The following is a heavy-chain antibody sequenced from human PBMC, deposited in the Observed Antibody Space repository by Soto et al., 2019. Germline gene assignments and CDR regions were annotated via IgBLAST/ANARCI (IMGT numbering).Heavy chain of an antibody. CDR3: ARGGSGSQPVAY. Sequence: EVQVVESGGGLVQPGGSLRLSCAASGFTVSNNYMTWVRQAPGRGLEWVSLIYSGGGTDYADSVKGRFTISRDNSKNMVYLQMTSLSVADTAVYFCARGGSGSQPVAYCGQGARVTVSS. CDR2: IYSGGGT. D-gene: IGHD1-26*01. V-gene: IGHV3-66*01. CDR1: GFTVSNNY. J-gene: IGHJ1*01.